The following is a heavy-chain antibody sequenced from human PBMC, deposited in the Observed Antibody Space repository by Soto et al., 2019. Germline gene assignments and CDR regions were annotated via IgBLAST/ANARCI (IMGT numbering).Heavy chain of an antibody. CDR1: GYSFTTYW. Sequence: GESLTISCKGSGYSFTTYWINWVRQMPGKGLEWIGRIDPSDSYTQYSPSFQGHVTISADKSITTAYLQWSSLRASDTAMYYCVRRTDYFDYWGQGTLVTVSS. CDR2: IDPSDSYT. V-gene: IGHV5-10-1*01. D-gene: IGHD1-1*01. J-gene: IGHJ4*02. CDR3: VRRTDYFDY.